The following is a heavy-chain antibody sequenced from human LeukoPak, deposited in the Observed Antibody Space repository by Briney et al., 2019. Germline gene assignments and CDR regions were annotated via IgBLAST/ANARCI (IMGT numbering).Heavy chain of an antibody. CDR2: VYTSGIT. V-gene: IGHV4-4*07. CDR3: ARHNGFDRGYYYYMDV. J-gene: IGHJ6*03. D-gene: IGHD3-9*01. CDR1: GGFIKSYY. Sequence: PSETLSPTCTVSGGFIKSYYWSWLRQPAGKGLEWIGRVYTSGITNYNPSLKSRITMSVDTSKNQFSLKLTSVTAADTAVCYCARHNGFDRGYYYYMDVWGKGTTVTVSS.